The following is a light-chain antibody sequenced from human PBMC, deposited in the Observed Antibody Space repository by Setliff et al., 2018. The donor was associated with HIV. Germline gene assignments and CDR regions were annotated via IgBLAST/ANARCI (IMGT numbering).Light chain of an antibody. Sequence: QSVLTQPASVSGSPGQTITISCTGTSSDIGGYNYVSWYQQHPGEAPELIIYNVNNRPSGVSGRFSGSKSGNTASLTISELRAEDETDYYCTSYTGGNTRVFGTGTKVTVL. CDR2: NVN. CDR1: SSDIGGYNY. CDR3: TSYTGGNTRV. J-gene: IGLJ1*01. V-gene: IGLV2-14*03.